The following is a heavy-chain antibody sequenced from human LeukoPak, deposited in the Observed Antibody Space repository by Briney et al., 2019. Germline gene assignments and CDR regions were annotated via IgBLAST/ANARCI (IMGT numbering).Heavy chain of an antibody. V-gene: IGHV5-51*01. CDR1: GYSFPNYY. CDR2: IYVDDSDV. Sequence: GESLKISCKASGYSFPNYYIGLVRQMSGKGLELMGSIYVDDSDVKYSPTFQGQVTISVDKSISTAYLQLSGLKASHTAIYYCARGDDYSNFVYYFDIWGQGTLLTVAS. J-gene: IGHJ4*02. CDR3: ARGDDYSNFVYYFDI. D-gene: IGHD4-11*01.